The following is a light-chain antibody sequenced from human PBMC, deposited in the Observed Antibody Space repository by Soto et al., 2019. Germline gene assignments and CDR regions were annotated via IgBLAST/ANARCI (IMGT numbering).Light chain of an antibody. CDR2: EVT. CDR3: SSYTSTSTLYV. Sequence: QSVLTQPASVSGSPGQSITISCIGTSSDIGAYNYVSWYQQHPGKVPKLMIYEVTNRPSGLSNRFSGCKSGNTASLTISALRTEDEADYFCSSYTSTSTLYVFGTGTQLTVL. J-gene: IGLJ1*01. CDR1: SSDIGAYNY. V-gene: IGLV2-14*01.